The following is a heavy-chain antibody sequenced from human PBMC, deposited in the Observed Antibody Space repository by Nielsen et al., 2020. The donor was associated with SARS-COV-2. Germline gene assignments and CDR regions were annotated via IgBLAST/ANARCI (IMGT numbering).Heavy chain of an antibody. Sequence: GGSLRLSCAASGFTFKDHYMSWIRQAPGKGLEWISLRSSSGTTVHYADSVKGRFTISRDQNSLSLQMNNLRADDTAVYYCARDIPVYGGNSESEYFQHWGQGTLVTVSS. CDR2: RSSSGTTV. D-gene: IGHD4-23*01. V-gene: IGHV3-11*04. J-gene: IGHJ1*01. CDR3: ARDIPVYGGNSESEYFQH. CDR1: GFTFKDHY.